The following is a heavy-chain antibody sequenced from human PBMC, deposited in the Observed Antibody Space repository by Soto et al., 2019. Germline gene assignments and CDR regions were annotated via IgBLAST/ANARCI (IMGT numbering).Heavy chain of an antibody. Sequence: ASVKVSCKASGYTFTSYGISWVRQAPGQGLEWMGWISAYNGNTNYAQKLQGRVTMTEDTSTDTAYMELSSLRSEDTAVYYCATDGSGFDYWGQGTLVTVSS. CDR3: ATDGSGFDY. CDR2: ISAYNGNT. CDR1: GYTFTSYG. J-gene: IGHJ4*02. D-gene: IGHD6-19*01. V-gene: IGHV1-18*01.